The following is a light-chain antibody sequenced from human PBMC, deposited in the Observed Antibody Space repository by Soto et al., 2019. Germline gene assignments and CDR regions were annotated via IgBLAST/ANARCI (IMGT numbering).Light chain of an antibody. V-gene: IGKV3-15*01. CDR3: QQYNIWPYT. Sequence: EMVRTQSPATLSVSPGESVTLSCRASQRVSRSLAWYHQKPGLAPRLLIYGASTRPFGIPARFSGTGSGTEFTLTITSLQSEDFAVYYCQQYNIWPYTFGQGTKVEIK. J-gene: IGKJ2*01. CDR1: QRVSRS. CDR2: GAS.